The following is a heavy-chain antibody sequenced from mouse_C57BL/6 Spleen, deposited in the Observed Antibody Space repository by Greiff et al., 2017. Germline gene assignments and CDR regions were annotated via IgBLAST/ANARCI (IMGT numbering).Heavy chain of an antibody. CDR1: GYTFTDYE. Sequence: VKLMESGAELVRPGASVTLSCKASGYTFTDYEMHWVKQTPVHGLEWIGAIDPETGGTAYNQKFKGKAILTADKSSSTAYMELRSLTSEDSAVYYCTRGLLLLRGAMDYWGQGTSVTVSS. D-gene: IGHD1-1*01. V-gene: IGHV1-15*01. CDR3: TRGLLLLRGAMDY. CDR2: IDPETGGT. J-gene: IGHJ4*01.